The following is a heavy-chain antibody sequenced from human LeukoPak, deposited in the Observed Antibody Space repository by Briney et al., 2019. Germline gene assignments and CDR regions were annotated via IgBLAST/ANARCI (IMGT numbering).Heavy chain of an antibody. CDR2: INHSGST. J-gene: IGHJ2*01. D-gene: IGHD2-2*01. Sequence: SETLSLTCALYGGSFSVYYWSCVRQPPGKGLEGSGEINHSGSTNYNPSLTSRVTISVDTSKNQFSLKLSSVTAADTAVYYCARGTGWDCSSTSCYPWYFDLWGRGTLVTVSS. V-gene: IGHV4-34*01. CDR1: GGSFSVYY. CDR3: ARGTGWDCSSTSCYPWYFDL.